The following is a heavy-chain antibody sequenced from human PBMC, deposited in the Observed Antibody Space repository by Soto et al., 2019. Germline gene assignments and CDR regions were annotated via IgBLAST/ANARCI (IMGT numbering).Heavy chain of an antibody. D-gene: IGHD1-26*01. J-gene: IGHJ4*02. CDR1: GGSISSGENF. CDR2: IHHSGST. Sequence: QVQLQESGPGLVKPSQTLSLTCTVSGGSISSGENFWNWIRQSPGKGLEWIGYIHHSGSTYYNPSLTSRLTISVDTSKNQIPLKLNSVTAADTDVYYCARATGTYPYYFDYWGQGTLVTVSS. CDR3: ARATGTYPYYFDY. V-gene: IGHV4-30-4*01.